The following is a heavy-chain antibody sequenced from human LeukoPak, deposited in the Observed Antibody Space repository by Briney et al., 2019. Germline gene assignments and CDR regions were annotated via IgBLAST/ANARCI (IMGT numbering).Heavy chain of an antibody. V-gene: IGHV3-74*01. CDR2: INSDGSRT. D-gene: IGHD3-10*01. Sequence: GGSLRLSCAASGFTFNSYWMHWVRQVPGKGLVLVSRINSDGSRTNYVDSAKGRFTISRDNAKNTLFLQMNSLGAEDSAVYYCARGNFYSGSGSSPLDYWGRGTLVTVSS. J-gene: IGHJ4*02. CDR3: ARGNFYSGSGSSPLDY. CDR1: GFTFNSYW.